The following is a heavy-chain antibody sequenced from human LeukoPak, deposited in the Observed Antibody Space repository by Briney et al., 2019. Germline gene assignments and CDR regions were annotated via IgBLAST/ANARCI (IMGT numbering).Heavy chain of an antibody. D-gene: IGHD3-22*01. Sequence: SETLSLTCTVSGGSINSSGYYWSWIRQPPGKGLEWIGEINHSGSTNYNPSLKSRVTISVDTSKNQFSLKLSSVTAADTAVYYCARLAGYDSSGFYLYWGQGTLVTVSS. CDR2: INHSGST. CDR1: GGSINSSGYY. J-gene: IGHJ4*02. CDR3: ARLAGYDSSGFYLY. V-gene: IGHV4-39*07.